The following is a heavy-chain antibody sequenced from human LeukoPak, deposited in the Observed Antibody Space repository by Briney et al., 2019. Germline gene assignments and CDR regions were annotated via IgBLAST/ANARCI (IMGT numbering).Heavy chain of an antibody. CDR1: GGSFSGYY. CDR2: INHSGST. J-gene: IGHJ5*02. CDR3: ARGPLRSGYYRPNWFDP. Sequence: PSETLSLTCAVYGGSFSGYYWSWIRQPPGKGLEWIGEINHSGSTNYNPSLKSRVTISVDTSKNQFSLKLSSVTAADTAVYYCARGPLRSGYYRPNWFDPWGQGTQVTVSS. V-gene: IGHV4-34*01. D-gene: IGHD3-3*01.